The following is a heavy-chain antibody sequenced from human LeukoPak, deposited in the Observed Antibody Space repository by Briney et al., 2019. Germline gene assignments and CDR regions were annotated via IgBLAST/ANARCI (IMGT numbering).Heavy chain of an antibody. CDR3: ARAGDYDSRFDP. V-gene: IGHV1-2*02. CDR1: GYTFTVYY. CDR2: INPNSGGT. J-gene: IGHJ5*02. Sequence: GASVKVSYKASGYTFTVYYMHWVRQDPGQGLEWMGGINPNSGGTNYAQKFQGRVTITRDTSISTAYMELSRLRSDDAAVYYCARAGDYDSRFDPWGQGTLVTVSS. D-gene: IGHD3-3*01.